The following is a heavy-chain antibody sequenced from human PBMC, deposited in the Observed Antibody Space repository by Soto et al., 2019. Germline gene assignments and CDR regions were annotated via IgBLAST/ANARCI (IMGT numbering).Heavy chain of an antibody. D-gene: IGHD6-13*01. CDR1: GGSFSGYY. Sequence: QVQLQQWGAGLLKPSETLSLTCAVYGGSFSGYYWSWIRQPPGKGLEWIGEINHSGSTNYNPSLKSRVTISVDTSKNQFSLKLSSVTAADTAVYYCARLAAAGIFKGDYWGQGTLVTVSS. CDR3: ARLAAAGIFKGDY. J-gene: IGHJ4*02. V-gene: IGHV4-34*01. CDR2: INHSGST.